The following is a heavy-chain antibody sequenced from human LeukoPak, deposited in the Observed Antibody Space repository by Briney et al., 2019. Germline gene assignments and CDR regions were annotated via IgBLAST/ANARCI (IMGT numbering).Heavy chain of an antibody. J-gene: IGHJ3*01. V-gene: IGHV4-39*01. D-gene: IGHD3-16*02. Sequence: PSETLSLTCTVSGGSISASTNSWGWIRQPPGKGLEWIGNIYYGGSTYYNPSLKSRVIISVDTSKNQFSLKLSSVTAADTAVYYCARHPNIMITFGGVIAWGQGTMVTVSS. CDR2: IYYGGST. CDR1: GGSISASTNS. CDR3: ARHPNIMITFGGVIA.